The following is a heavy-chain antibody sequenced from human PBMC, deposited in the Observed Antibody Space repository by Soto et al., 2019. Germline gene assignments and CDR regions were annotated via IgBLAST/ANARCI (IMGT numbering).Heavy chain of an antibody. CDR1: GFTFSNAW. CDR3: TAGYCSSTSCSTPGYYYGMDV. J-gene: IGHJ6*02. V-gene: IGHV3-15*01. D-gene: IGHD2-2*01. CDR2: IKSKTDGGTT. Sequence: PGGSLRLSCAASGFTFSNAWMSWVRQAPGKGLEWVGRIKSKTDGGTTDYAAPVKGRFTISRDDSKNTLCLQMNSLRTEDTAVYYCTAGYCSSTSCSTPGYYYGMDVWGQGTTGNV.